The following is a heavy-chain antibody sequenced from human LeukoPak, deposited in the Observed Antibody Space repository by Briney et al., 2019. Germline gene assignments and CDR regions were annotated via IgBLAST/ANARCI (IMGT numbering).Heavy chain of an antibody. CDR1: GFTFSSYG. J-gene: IGHJ6*02. CDR3: ARDKVDYGDYPRAWYYGMDV. V-gene: IGHV3-33*01. Sequence: GGSLRLSCAASGFTFSSYGMHWVRQAPGKGLEWVAVIWYDGSNEYYADSVKGRFTISRDNSKNTLYLQMNSLRAEDTAVYYCARDKVDYGDYPRAWYYGMDVWGQGTTVTVSS. D-gene: IGHD4-17*01. CDR2: IWYDGSNE.